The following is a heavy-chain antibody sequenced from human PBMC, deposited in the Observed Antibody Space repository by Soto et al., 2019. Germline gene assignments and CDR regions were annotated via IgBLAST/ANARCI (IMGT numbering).Heavy chain of an antibody. V-gene: IGHV3-23*01. D-gene: IGHD6-13*01. CDR2: ISGSGGST. J-gene: IGHJ4*02. Sequence: GWSLRLSCAASGFTFSSYAMSWVRQAPGKGLEWVSAISGSGGSTYYADSVKGRFTISRDNSKNTLYLQMNSLRAEDTAVYYCAKLSIGAVDGPFDYWGQGTLVTVSS. CDR1: GFTFSSYA. CDR3: AKLSIGAVDGPFDY.